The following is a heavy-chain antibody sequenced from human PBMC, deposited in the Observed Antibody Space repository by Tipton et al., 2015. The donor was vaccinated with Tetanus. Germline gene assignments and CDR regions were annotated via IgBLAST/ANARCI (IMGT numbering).Heavy chain of an antibody. CDR1: GFTFSSYA. D-gene: IGHD1-26*01. CDR3: AKDRREKVGATRGYFDY. V-gene: IGHV3-23*01. CDR2: ISGSGGST. Sequence: SLRLSCAASGFTFSSYAMSWVRQAPGKGLEWVSAISGSGGSTYYADSVKGRFTISRDNSKNTLYLQMNSLRAEDTAVYYCAKDRREKVGATRGYFDYWGQGTLVTVSS. J-gene: IGHJ4*02.